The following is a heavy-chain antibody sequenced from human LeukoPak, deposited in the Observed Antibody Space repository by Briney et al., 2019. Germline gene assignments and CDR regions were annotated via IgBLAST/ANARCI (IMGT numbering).Heavy chain of an antibody. CDR3: ARDFRPGKSDWFDP. CDR1: GFTFRSYW. V-gene: IGHV3-74*01. J-gene: IGHJ5*02. CDR2: INSDGSST. D-gene: IGHD2/OR15-2a*01. Sequence: GGSLRLSCAPSGFTFRSYWMHGVPQPPGRGLVWVSRINSDGSSTSYADSVKGRFTISRDNAKNTLYLQMNSLRAEDTAVYYCARDFRPGKSDWFDPWGQGTLVTVSS.